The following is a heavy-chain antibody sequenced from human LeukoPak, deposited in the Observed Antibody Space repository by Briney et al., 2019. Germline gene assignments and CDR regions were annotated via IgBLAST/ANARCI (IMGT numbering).Heavy chain of an antibody. Sequence: SVKVSCKASGGTFNSYAISWVRQAPGQGLEWMGGIIPIFGTANYAQKFQGRVTITTDESTSTAYMELSSLRSEDTAVYYCARAGFVRYYYYMDVWGKGTTVTVSS. V-gene: IGHV1-69*05. J-gene: IGHJ6*03. CDR2: IIPIFGTA. CDR3: ARAGFVRYYYYMDV. D-gene: IGHD5-12*01. CDR1: GGTFNSYA.